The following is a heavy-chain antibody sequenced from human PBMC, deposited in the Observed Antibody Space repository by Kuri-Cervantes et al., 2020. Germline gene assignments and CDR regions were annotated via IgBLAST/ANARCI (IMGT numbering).Heavy chain of an antibody. J-gene: IGHJ5*02. D-gene: IGHD6-19*01. CDR2: INPSGGST. CDR3: AREGAVAGPGFDP. Sequence: ASVKVSCKASGYTFTGYYMHWVRQAPGQGLEWMGIINPSGGSTSYAQKFQGWVTMTRDTSISTAYMELSRLRSDDTAVYYCAREGAVAGPGFDPWGQGTLVTVSS. V-gene: IGHV1-2*04. CDR1: GYTFTGYY.